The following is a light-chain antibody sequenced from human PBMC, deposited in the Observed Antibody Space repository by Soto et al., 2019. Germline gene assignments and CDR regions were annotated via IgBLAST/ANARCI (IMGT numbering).Light chain of an antibody. V-gene: IGKV3-15*01. CDR1: QSVYSA. J-gene: IGKJ1*01. Sequence: EIVMTQSPATLSVSPGERATLSCWASQSVYSALAWYEQRPGQVPRLLIYGASTRATTIPARFSGSGSGTEFTLTISSLQTDDFATYYCQQYNSYSSWTFGQGTKVDIK. CDR2: GAS. CDR3: QQYNSYSSWT.